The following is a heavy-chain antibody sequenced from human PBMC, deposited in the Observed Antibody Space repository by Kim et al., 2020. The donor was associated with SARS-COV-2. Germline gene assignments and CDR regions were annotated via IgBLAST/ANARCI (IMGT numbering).Heavy chain of an antibody. CDR1: GFTFSSYA. J-gene: IGHJ4*02. Sequence: GGSLRLSCAASGFTFSSYAMSWVRQAPGKGLEWVSAISGSGGSTYYADSVKGRFTISRDNSKNTLYLQMNSLRAEDTAVYYCASEGHYYGSGSYYNTLPFDYWGQGTLVTVSS. V-gene: IGHV3-23*01. D-gene: IGHD3-10*01. CDR2: ISGSGGST. CDR3: ASEGHYYGSGSYYNTLPFDY.